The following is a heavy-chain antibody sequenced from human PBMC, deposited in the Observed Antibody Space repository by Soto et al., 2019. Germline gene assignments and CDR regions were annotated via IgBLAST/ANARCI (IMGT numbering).Heavy chain of an antibody. Sequence: GGSLRLSCAASGFTFSSYAMSWVRQAPGKGLEWVSAISGSGGSTYYADSVKGRFTISRDNSKNTLYLQMNSLRAEDTVVYYCAKDMGTDYDYIWGSYRQPEYYFDYWGQGTLVTVSS. V-gene: IGHV3-23*01. D-gene: IGHD3-16*02. CDR2: ISGSGGST. CDR1: GFTFSSYA. J-gene: IGHJ4*02. CDR3: AKDMGTDYDYIWGSYRQPEYYFDY.